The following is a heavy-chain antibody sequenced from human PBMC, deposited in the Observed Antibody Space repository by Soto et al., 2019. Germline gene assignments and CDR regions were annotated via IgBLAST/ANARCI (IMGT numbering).Heavy chain of an antibody. V-gene: IGHV3-23*01. CDR1: RFTFTNFG. CDR2: ISGSGGST. Sequence: GGSLRLSCAGSRFTFTNFGMHWVRQAPGKGLEWVSAISGSGGSTYYADSVKGRFTISRDNSKNTLYLQMNSLRAEDTAVYYCAMRLSYDILTGYTPPYGMDVWGQGTTVTVSS. D-gene: IGHD3-9*01. CDR3: AMRLSYDILTGYTPPYGMDV. J-gene: IGHJ6*02.